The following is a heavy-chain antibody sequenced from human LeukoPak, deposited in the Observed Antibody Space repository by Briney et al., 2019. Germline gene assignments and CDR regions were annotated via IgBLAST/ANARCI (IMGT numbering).Heavy chain of an antibody. CDR3: GGVPAAPYNWFDP. CDR2: INHSGST. J-gene: IGHJ5*02. Sequence: PSETLSLTCTVSGGSISSYYWSWIRQPPGKGLEWIGEINHSGSTNYNPSLKSRVTISVDTSKNQFSLKLSSVTAADTAVYYCGGVPAAPYNWFDPWGQGTLVTVSS. V-gene: IGHV4-34*01. D-gene: IGHD2-2*01. CDR1: GGSISSYY.